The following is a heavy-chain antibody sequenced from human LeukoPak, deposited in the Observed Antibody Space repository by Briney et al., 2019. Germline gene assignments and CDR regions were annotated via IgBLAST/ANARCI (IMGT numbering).Heavy chain of an antibody. J-gene: IGHJ4*02. Sequence: GGSLRLSCAASGFTFSSYAMHWVRQAPGKGLEWVAVISYDGSNKYYADSVKGRFTISRDNSKNTLYLQMSSLRPEDTAVYYCVKDRWVDHWGQGTLVTVSS. CDR3: VKDRWVDH. V-gene: IGHV3-30*04. D-gene: IGHD6-13*01. CDR2: ISYDGSNK. CDR1: GFTFSSYA.